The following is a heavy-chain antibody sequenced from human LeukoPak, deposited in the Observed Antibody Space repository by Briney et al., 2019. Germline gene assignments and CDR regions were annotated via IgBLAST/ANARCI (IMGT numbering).Heavy chain of an antibody. CDR3: ARIYYDFWSGYYPLGYYYYMDV. CDR2: MNPNSGNT. CDR1: GYTFTSYD. Sequence: ASVKVSCKASGYTFTSYDINWVRQATGQGLEWMGWMNPNSGNTGYAQKFQGRVTITRNTSISTAYMELSSLRSEDTAVYYCARIYYDFWSGYYPLGYYYYMDVWGKGTTVTVSS. J-gene: IGHJ6*03. V-gene: IGHV1-8*03. D-gene: IGHD3-3*01.